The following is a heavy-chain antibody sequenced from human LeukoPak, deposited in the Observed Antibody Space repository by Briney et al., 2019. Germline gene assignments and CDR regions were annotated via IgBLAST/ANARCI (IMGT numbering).Heavy chain of an antibody. CDR3: ASFDYGDYWYFDL. V-gene: IGHV4-59*06. CDR2: IYYSGST. J-gene: IGHJ2*01. Sequence: PSETLSLTCTVSGGSISSYYWSWIRQPPGKGLEWIGYIYYSGSTYYNPSLKSRVTISVDTSKNQFSLKLSSVTAADTAVYYCASFDYGDYWYFDLWGRGTLVTVSS. D-gene: IGHD4-17*01. CDR1: GGSISSYY.